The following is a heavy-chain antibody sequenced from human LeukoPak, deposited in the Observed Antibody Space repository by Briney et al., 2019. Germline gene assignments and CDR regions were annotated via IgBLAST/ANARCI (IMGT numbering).Heavy chain of an antibody. Sequence: GGSLRLSCAASGFNFNTYTMNWVRQAPGKGLEWVSSISSDSSYIYYADAVHGRFTVSRDNAKYSLYLQMNSLRAEDTAVYYCARPYYYDSSGYPNDQYFQHWGQGTLVTVSS. V-gene: IGHV3-21*01. CDR1: GFNFNTYT. CDR2: ISSDSSYI. J-gene: IGHJ1*01. D-gene: IGHD3-22*01. CDR3: ARPYYYDSSGYPNDQYFQH.